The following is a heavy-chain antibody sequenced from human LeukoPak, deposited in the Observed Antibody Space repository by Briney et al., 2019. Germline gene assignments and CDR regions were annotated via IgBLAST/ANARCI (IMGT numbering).Heavy chain of an antibody. Sequence: GGSLRLSCAASGFTFSSYWMSWVRQAPGKGLEWVSGISGSGDTTYYADSVKGRFTISRDNSKNTLYLQMNSLRAEDTAIYYCAKDRISTSGTVDYWGRGTLVTVSS. CDR2: ISGSGDTT. CDR1: GFTFSSYW. CDR3: AKDRISTSGTVDY. D-gene: IGHD6-13*01. V-gene: IGHV3-23*01. J-gene: IGHJ4*02.